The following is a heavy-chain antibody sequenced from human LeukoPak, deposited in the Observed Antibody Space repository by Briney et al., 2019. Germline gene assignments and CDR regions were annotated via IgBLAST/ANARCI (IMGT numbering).Heavy chain of an antibody. Sequence: TASQTLSLTCTVSGGSISSGGYYWSWIRQHPGKGLEWIGYIYYSGSTYYNPSLKSRVTISVDTSKNQFSLKLSSVTAADTAVYYCARLDVESYGSGSSYCDYWGQGTLVTVSS. D-gene: IGHD3-10*01. J-gene: IGHJ4*02. CDR2: IYYSGST. CDR3: ARLDVESYGSGSSYCDY. CDR1: GGSISSGGYY. V-gene: IGHV4-31*03.